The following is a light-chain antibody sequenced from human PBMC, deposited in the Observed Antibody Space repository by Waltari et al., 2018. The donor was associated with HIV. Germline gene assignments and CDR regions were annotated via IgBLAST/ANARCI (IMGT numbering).Light chain of an antibody. CDR1: NHNVGTQG. CDR3: STWDSSLSAHV. CDR2: SND. J-gene: IGLJ3*02. Sequence: QAGLTQPPSVSKDLRQTATLTCTGNNHNVGTQGAAWLQQHQGHPPNLLFFSNDNRPSGISERFSVSRSGNTASLTITGLQPEDEADYYCSTWDSSLSAHVFGGGTKLTVL. V-gene: IGLV10-54*01.